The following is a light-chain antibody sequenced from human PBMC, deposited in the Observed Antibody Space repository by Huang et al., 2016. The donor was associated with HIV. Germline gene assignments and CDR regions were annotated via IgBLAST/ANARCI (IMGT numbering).Light chain of an antibody. CDR1: HDIRNF. Sequence: DIQLTQSPVSLSVSVGDIVTISCQSGHDIRNFLNWYQQKPGKAPKLLIYEASYLQTGGPSRFSASGSGTDFTLTISSLHPEDLATYFCQQYESVPLTFGGGTKVQIK. CDR3: QQYESVPLT. V-gene: IGKV1-33*01. CDR2: EAS. J-gene: IGKJ4*01.